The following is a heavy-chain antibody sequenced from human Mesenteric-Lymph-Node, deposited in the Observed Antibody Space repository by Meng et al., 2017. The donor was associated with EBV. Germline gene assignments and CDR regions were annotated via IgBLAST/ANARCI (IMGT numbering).Heavy chain of an antibody. Sequence: INLKESVTKLVKPTQTFTMDCNFSGFSLSNSGVGVGCIRQPPGKALEWVALIYWDDDKRCSPSLKTRLNITKDTSENQVILTMTNMDPVDAATYYCEHRTSNCFDPWGQGTLVTVSS. V-gene: IGHV2-5*02. CDR1: GFSLSNSGVG. CDR2: IYWDDDK. J-gene: IGHJ5*02. CDR3: EHRTSNCFDP.